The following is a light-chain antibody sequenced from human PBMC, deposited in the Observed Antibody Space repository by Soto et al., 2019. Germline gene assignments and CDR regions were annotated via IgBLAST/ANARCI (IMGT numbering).Light chain of an antibody. CDR2: EVS. CDR1: QSLLYSDGKTF. V-gene: IGKV2-30*01. CDR3: MQGTHWPLT. Sequence: EVVMTQSPLSLPVTLGQPASISCRSSQSLLYSDGKTFLTWFHQRPGQAPRRLIYEVSNRDSGVPDRFSSSGSGTDFTLKISRVEAEDVGVYYCMQGTHWPLTLGGGTKVDIK. J-gene: IGKJ4*01.